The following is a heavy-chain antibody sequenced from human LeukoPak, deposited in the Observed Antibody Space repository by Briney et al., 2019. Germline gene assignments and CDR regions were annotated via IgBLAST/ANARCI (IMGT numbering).Heavy chain of an antibody. D-gene: IGHD5-18*01. Sequence: PGGSLRLSCVASGFSFSTYAMSWVRQVPGKGLEWVSAMSGSSDSTDYADSVKGRFTISSDKSKNTLYPQMSSLRAEDTAVYYCAKEDRGYTYGFDYWGQGTLVTVSS. CDR3: AKEDRGYTYGFDY. CDR2: MSGSSDST. CDR1: GFSFSTYA. J-gene: IGHJ4*02. V-gene: IGHV3-23*01.